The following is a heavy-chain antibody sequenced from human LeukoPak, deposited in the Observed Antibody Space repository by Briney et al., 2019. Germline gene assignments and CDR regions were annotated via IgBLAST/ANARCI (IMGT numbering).Heavy chain of an antibody. J-gene: IGHJ4*02. CDR3: AGHHPRNTVDF. D-gene: IGHD2/OR15-2a*01. CDR1: GGSISTDY. Sequence: SETLSLTCTVSGGSISTDYWSWIRQPPGKGLEWIGYINNIGGTNYNPSLKSRVTISLDASKNQFSLKLSSVTAADTAVYYCAGHHPRNTVDFWGQGTLVTVSS. CDR2: INNIGGT. V-gene: IGHV4-59*08.